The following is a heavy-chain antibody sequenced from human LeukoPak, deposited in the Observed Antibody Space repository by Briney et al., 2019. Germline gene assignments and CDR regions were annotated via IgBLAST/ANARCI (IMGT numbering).Heavy chain of an antibody. J-gene: IGHJ3*02. CDR2: ISWDGGST. CDR3: AKDIFSDSAFDI. D-gene: IGHD2-21*02. V-gene: IGHV3-43*01. CDR1: GFTFDDYT. Sequence: GGSLRLSCAASGFTFDDYTMHWVRHAPGKGLEWVSLISWDGGSTYYADSVKGRFTISRDNSKNSLYLQMNSLRTEDTALYYCAKDIFSDSAFDIWGQGTMVTVSS.